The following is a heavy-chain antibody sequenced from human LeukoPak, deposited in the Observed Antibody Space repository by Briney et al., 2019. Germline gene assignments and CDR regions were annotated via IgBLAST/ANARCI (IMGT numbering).Heavy chain of an antibody. CDR1: GYGFTSYW. CDR3: ARRSYCSSTSCYSSYYYYYGMDV. J-gene: IGHJ6*04. V-gene: IGHV5-51*01. D-gene: IGHD2-2*01. CDR2: IYPGDSDT. Sequence: GESLKISCKGSGYGFTSYWIGWVRPMPGKGLEWMGIIYPGDSDTRYSPSFQGQVTISADKSISTAYLQWSSLKASDTAMYYCARRSYCSSTSCYSSYYYYYGMDVWGKGTTVTVSS.